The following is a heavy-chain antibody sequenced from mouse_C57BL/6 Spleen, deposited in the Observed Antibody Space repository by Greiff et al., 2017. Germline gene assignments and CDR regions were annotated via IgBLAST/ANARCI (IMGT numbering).Heavy chain of an antibody. V-gene: IGHV5-17*01. D-gene: IGHD4-1*01. CDR1: GFTFSDYG. J-gene: IGHJ3*01. CDR3: ARGDTGTGFAY. CDR2: ISSGSSTI. Sequence: EVKLVESGGGLVKPGGSLKLSCAASGFTFSDYGMHWVRQAPEKGLEWVAYISSGSSTIYYADTVKGRFTISRDNAKNTLFLQMTSLRSEDTAMYYCARGDTGTGFAYWGQGTLVTVSA.